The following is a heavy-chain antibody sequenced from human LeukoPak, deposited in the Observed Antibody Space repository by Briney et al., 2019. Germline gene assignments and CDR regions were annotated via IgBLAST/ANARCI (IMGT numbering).Heavy chain of an antibody. CDR2: IYYSGST. V-gene: IGHV4-59*01. CDR1: GGSISSYY. J-gene: IGHJ4*02. Sequence: SETLSLTCTVSGGSISSYYWSWIRQPPGKGLEWIGYIYYSGSTNYNPSLKSRVTISVDTSMNQFSLKLSSVTAADTAVYYCARRNWAAALDYWGQGTLVTVSS. D-gene: IGHD6-13*01. CDR3: ARRNWAAALDY.